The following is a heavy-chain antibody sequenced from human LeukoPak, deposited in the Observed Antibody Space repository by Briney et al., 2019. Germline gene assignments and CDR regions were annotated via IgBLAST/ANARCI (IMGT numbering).Heavy chain of an antibody. CDR3: AGRSGSYSA. D-gene: IGHD1-26*01. CDR1: AGSISSSSHY. V-gene: IGHV4-39*01. CDR2: IYYRGST. J-gene: IGHJ5*02. Sequence: PSETLSLTCTVPAGSISSSSHYWDWIRQPPGKGLEWIGSIYYRGSTYYNPSLQSRVTTYVDTSKNQFSLRLGSVTAADTAVYYCAGRSGSYSAWGQGALVTVSS.